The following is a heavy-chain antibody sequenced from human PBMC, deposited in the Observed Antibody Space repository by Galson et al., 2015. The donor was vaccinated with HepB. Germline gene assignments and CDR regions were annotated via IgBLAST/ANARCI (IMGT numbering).Heavy chain of an antibody. J-gene: IGHJ4*02. Sequence: SLRLSCAASGFGFSSYAMSWVRQAPGKGLYWVTGISGSGGDTYYADSVRGRFTISRDNSKKTLYLQMNSLRAEDTALYYCAKAAPIDFKTSRGYGYYFDYWGQGTVVTVSS. D-gene: IGHD2-2*02. CDR2: ISGSGGDT. CDR1: GFGFSSYA. V-gene: IGHV3-23*01. CDR3: AKAAPIDFKTSRGYGYYFDY.